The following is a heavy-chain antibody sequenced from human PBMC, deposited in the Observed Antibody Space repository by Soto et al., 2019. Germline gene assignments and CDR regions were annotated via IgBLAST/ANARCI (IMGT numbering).Heavy chain of an antibody. Sequence: QVQLVQSGAEVKKPGSSVKVSCKASGGTFSSYTISWVRQAPGQGLEWMGRIIPILGIANYAQKFQGRVTITADKTTSTAYMELSSLRYEDTAVYYCARVGGRTLDYWGQGTLVTVSS. CDR1: GGTFSSYT. D-gene: IGHD3-10*01. V-gene: IGHV1-69*02. CDR2: IIPILGIA. CDR3: ARVGGRTLDY. J-gene: IGHJ4*02.